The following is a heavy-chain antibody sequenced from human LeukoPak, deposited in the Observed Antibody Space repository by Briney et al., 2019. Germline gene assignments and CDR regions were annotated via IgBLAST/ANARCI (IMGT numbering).Heavy chain of an antibody. CDR1: GFTFSSYA. CDR2: ISYDGSNK. Sequence: GGSLRLSCAASGFTFSSYAMHWVRQAPGKGLEGVAVISYDGSNKYYADSVKGRFTISRDNSKNTLYLQMNSLRAEDTAVYYCARDKYYGASALHAFDIWGQGTMVTVSS. CDR3: ARDKYYGASALHAFDI. D-gene: IGHD4-17*01. J-gene: IGHJ3*02. V-gene: IGHV3-30*04.